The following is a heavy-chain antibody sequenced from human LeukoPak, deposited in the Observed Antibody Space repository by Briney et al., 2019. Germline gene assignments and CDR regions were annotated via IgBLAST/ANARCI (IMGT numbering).Heavy chain of an antibody. CDR1: GYTFTNFY. D-gene: IGHD4-11*01. V-gene: IGHV1-46*01. CDR3: ARETTFDY. Sequence: ASVKVSCKASGYTFTNFYMHWVRQAPGQGLEWMGIINPSGASTSYAQNFQGRLTMTRGTSTSTVYMELSSLRSEDTAVYYCARETTFDYWGQGTLVTVSS. CDR2: INPSGAST. J-gene: IGHJ4*02.